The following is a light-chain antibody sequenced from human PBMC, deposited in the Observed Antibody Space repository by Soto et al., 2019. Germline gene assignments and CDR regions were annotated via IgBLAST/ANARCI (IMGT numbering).Light chain of an antibody. J-gene: IGKJ1*01. Sequence: DIQMTQSPSTLSGSVGDRVTITCRASQTISSWLAWYQQKPGKAPRLLIYKASTLKSGVPSRFSGSGSGTEFTLTISSLQPDDFATYYCQHYTSYSEPFGQGTKVDIX. CDR1: QTISSW. CDR3: QHYTSYSEP. V-gene: IGKV1-5*03. CDR2: KAS.